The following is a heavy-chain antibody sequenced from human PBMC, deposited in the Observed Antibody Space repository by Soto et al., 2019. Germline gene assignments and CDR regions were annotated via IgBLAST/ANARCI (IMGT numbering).Heavy chain of an antibody. J-gene: IGHJ4*02. D-gene: IGHD2-15*01. V-gene: IGHV4-59*01. CDR3: ARGGGGIEVPGRMQYGDH. CDR2: INYNGNT. Sequence: SESIPLTCIVSGGAIRNYFWSWSRQPPGKGPEWLGYINYNGNTNYNPSLKKRATISIDTSKREFSRKLRSVTAPDTAGYFCARGGGGIEVPGRMQYGDHGGQGTVVTVS. CDR1: GGAIRNYF.